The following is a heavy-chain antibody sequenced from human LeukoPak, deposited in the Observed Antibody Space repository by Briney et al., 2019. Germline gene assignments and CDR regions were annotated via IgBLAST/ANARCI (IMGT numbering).Heavy chain of an antibody. Sequence: PSETLSLTCTVSGGSISSSSYYWGWTRQPPGKGLEWIGSIYYSGSTYYNPSLKSRVTISVDTSKNQFSLKLSSVTAADTAVYYCARGSLRYSSSWSKKNNWFDPWGQGTLVTVST. CDR3: ARGSLRYSSSWSKKNNWFDP. CDR1: GGSISSSSYY. D-gene: IGHD6-13*01. CDR2: IYYSGST. V-gene: IGHV4-39*07. J-gene: IGHJ5*02.